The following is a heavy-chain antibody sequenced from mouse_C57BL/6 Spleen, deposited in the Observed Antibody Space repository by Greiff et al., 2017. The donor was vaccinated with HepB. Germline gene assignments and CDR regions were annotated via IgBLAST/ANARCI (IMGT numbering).Heavy chain of an antibody. J-gene: IGHJ1*03. D-gene: IGHD2-1*01. V-gene: IGHV1-64*01. CDR3: ARNLHGNYYWYFDV. CDR1: GYTFTSYW. Sequence: QVQLKQPGAELVKPGASVKLSCKASGYTFTSYWMHWVKQRPGQGLEWIGMIHPNSGSTNYNEKFKSKATLTVDKSSSTAYMQLSSLTSEDSAVYYCARNLHGNYYWYFDVWGTGTTVTVSS. CDR2: IHPNSGST.